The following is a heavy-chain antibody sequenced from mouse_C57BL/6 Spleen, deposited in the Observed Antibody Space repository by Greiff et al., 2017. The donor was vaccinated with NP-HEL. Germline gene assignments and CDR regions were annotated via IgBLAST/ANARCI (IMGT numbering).Heavy chain of an antibody. CDR3: ARAITTVPYFDY. J-gene: IGHJ2*01. V-gene: IGHV1-69*01. CDR2: IDPSDSYT. D-gene: IGHD1-1*01. Sequence: VQLQQPGAELVMPGASVKLSCKASGYTFTSYWMHWVKQRPGQGLEWIGEIDPSDSYTNYNQKFKGKSTLTVDKSSSTAYMQLSSLTSEDSAVYYCARAITTVPYFDYWGQGTTLTVSS. CDR1: GYTFTSYW.